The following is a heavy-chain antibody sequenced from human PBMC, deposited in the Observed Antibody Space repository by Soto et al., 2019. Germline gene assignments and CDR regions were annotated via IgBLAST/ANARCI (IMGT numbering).Heavy chain of an antibody. Sequence: DVQLLESGGGLVQPGGSVRLSCAASGFTFSSYAMSWVRQAPGKGLEWVSAISGHGADTSYADSVRGRFTISRDNSKDTLFLQMNSLRADDTAVYYCGKERRGSGWFVCSYWGQGMLVTVSS. D-gene: IGHD6-19*01. V-gene: IGHV3-23*01. CDR3: GKERRGSGWFVCSY. J-gene: IGHJ4*02. CDR2: ISGHGADT. CDR1: GFTFSSYA.